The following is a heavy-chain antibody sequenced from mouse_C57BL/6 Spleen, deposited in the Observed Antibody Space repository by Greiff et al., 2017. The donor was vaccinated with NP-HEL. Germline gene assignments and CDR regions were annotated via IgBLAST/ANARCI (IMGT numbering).Heavy chain of an antibody. CDR3: ASGNDSSWFAY. V-gene: IGHV1-59*01. D-gene: IGHD2-4*01. Sequence: QVQLQQPGAELVRPGTSVKLSCKASGYTFTSYWMHWVKQRPGQGLEWIGVIDPSDSYTNYNQKFKGKATLTVDTSSRTAYMQLSSLTSEDSAVYYCASGNDSSWFAYWGQGTLVTVSA. CDR1: GYTFTSYW. J-gene: IGHJ3*01. CDR2: IDPSDSYT.